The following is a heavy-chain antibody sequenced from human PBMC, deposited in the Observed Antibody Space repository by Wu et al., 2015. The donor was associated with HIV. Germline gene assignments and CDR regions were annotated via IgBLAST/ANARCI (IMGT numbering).Heavy chain of an antibody. CDR3: ARGGYDGGPLNHYYYGMDV. CDR2: INPSSGST. D-gene: IGHD3-22*01. CDR1: GYTFTNYY. Sequence: QVQLVQSGAEVKKPGASVKVSCKASGYTFTNYYMHWVRQAPGQGLEWMGIINPSSGSTSYAQKFQGRVTMTRDTSTSTVYMEVSSLRSEDTAVYYCARGGYDGGPLNHYYYGMDVVGPRDHGHRLL. V-gene: IGHV1-46*01. J-gene: IGHJ6*02.